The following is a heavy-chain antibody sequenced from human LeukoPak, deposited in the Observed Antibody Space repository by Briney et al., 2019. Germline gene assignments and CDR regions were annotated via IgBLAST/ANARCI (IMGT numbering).Heavy chain of an antibody. V-gene: IGHV4-34*01. Sequence: SETLSLTRAVYGGSFSGYYWSWIRQPPGKGLEWIWEINHSGSTNYNPSLKSRVTISVDTSKNQFSLKLSSVTAADTAVYYCAMVRGVMGYWGQEPWSPSPQ. J-gene: IGHJ4*01. D-gene: IGHD3-10*01. CDR2: INHSGST. CDR3: AMVRGVMGY. CDR1: GGSFSGYY.